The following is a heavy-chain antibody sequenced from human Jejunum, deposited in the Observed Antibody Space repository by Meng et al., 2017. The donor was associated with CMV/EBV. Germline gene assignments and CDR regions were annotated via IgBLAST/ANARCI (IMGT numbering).Heavy chain of an antibody. CDR1: GITFSKSG. CDR2: IRHDGSYE. Sequence: QVLLVESGGGVVQPGESLRLSCAASGITFSKSGMHWVRQAPGKGLEWVTFIRHDGSYESYADSVKGRFTISRDNSKNTVYLQMNSLRPEDTAVYYCAKDKGVTTLDYWGQGTLVTVYS. CDR3: AKDKGVTTLDY. V-gene: IGHV3-30*02. J-gene: IGHJ4*02. D-gene: IGHD2-21*02.